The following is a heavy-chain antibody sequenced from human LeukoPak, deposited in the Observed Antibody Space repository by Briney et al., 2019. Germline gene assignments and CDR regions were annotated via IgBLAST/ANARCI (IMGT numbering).Heavy chain of an antibody. Sequence: ASVKVSCKASGYTFTGYYMHWVRQAPGQGLEWMGWINPNSGGTNYAQKFQGRVTMTRDTSISKAYMELSRLRSDDTAVYYCARIRFGNYYYYGMDVWGQGTTVTVSS. J-gene: IGHJ6*02. D-gene: IGHD3-10*01. V-gene: IGHV1-2*02. CDR2: INPNSGGT. CDR1: GYTFTGYY. CDR3: ARIRFGNYYYYGMDV.